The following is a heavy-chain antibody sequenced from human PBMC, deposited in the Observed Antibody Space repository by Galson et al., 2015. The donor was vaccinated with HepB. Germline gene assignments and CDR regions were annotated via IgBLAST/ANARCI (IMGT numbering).Heavy chain of an antibody. J-gene: IGHJ6*02. D-gene: IGHD5-18*01. V-gene: IGHV1-69*13. Sequence: SVKVSCKASGGTFSSYAISWVRQAPGQGLEWMGGIIPIFGTANYAQKFQGRVTITADESKSTAYMELSSLRSEDTAVYYCARGSRGYSYGYGMDVWRQGTTVTVSS. CDR1: GGTFSSYA. CDR3: ARGSRGYSYGYGMDV. CDR2: IIPIFGTA.